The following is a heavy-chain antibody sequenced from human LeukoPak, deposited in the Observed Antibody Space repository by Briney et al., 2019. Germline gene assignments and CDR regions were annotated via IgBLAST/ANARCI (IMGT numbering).Heavy chain of an antibody. CDR2: IYSDGST. CDR3: ARDPQSSQQLVSY. V-gene: IGHV3-53*01. D-gene: IGHD6-13*01. Sequence: GGSLRLSCAASGFTVSRNYMTWVRQALEKGLEWVSVIYSDGSTYYADSVKGRFTISRDNSKNTLFLQMNSLRAEDTAVYYCARDPQSSQQLVSYWGQGTLVAVSS. CDR1: GFTVSRNY. J-gene: IGHJ4*02.